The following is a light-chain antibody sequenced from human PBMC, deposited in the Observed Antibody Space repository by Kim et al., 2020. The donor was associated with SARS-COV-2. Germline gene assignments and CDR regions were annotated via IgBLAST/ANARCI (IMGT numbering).Light chain of an antibody. V-gene: IGLV6-57*03. CDR2: EDN. J-gene: IGLJ2*01. CDR3: QSYDSSNPVV. CDR1: SGSIASNY. Sequence: KTVTISCTRSSGSIASNYVQWYQHRPGSAPTIVIYEDNQSPSGVPNRFSGSIDSSSNSASLTISGLKTEDEADYYCQSYDSSNPVVFGGGTQLTVL.